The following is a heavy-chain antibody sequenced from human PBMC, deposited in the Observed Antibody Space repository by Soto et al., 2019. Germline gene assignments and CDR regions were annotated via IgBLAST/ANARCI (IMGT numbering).Heavy chain of an antibody. Sequence: ASVKVSCTASGYTFTSYTVSWVRQAPGQGLEWVGWIGPSSGNTDSARNLQGRVTMTTDTSTSTAYMELRSLRSDDTAVYYCARDTGNFFDYWGQGTLVTVSS. J-gene: IGHJ4*02. CDR2: IGPSSGNT. V-gene: IGHV1-18*01. CDR3: ARDTGNFFDY. CDR1: GYTFTSYT.